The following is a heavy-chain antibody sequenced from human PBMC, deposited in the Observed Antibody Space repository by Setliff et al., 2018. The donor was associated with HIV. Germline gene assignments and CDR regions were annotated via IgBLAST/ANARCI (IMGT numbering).Heavy chain of an antibody. CDR3: ARRRGNDYGDYEDY. D-gene: IGHD4-17*01. V-gene: IGHV4-61*02. CDR2: IYTSGST. Sequence: SETLSLTCTVSGDSISSGDYYWSWIRQPAGKGLEWIGRIYTSGSTNYNPSLKSRVTISVDTSKNQFSLKLSSVTAADTAVYYCARRRGNDYGDYEDYWGQGTLVTVSS. J-gene: IGHJ4*02. CDR1: GDSISSGDYY.